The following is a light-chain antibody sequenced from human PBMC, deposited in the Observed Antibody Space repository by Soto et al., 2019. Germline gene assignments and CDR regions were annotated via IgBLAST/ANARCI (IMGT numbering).Light chain of an antibody. CDR2: AAS. CDR1: QSISSY. V-gene: IGKV1-39*01. Sequence: TQLAQSPCSPAASLGERFTNPCLACQSISSYLNWYQQRPGKAPKLLIYAASSLQSGVPSRFSGSGSGTDFTLTISRLQPEDFATYYCQQSYSTPPTFGQGTKVDI. J-gene: IGKJ1*01. CDR3: QQSYSTPPT.